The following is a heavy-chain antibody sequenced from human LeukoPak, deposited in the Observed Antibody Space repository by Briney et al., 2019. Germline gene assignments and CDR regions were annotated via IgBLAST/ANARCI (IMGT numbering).Heavy chain of an antibody. CDR2: IWDAASMT. Sequence: GGALRVSCAAPGDSFSSPGMYSVRETPGKGLGWVAYIWDAASMTYYTDSVKSGPTISRETSKNTRCIQIKKPLPESTALYYFAKREGRACAAGAWGQGTLVTVSS. J-gene: IGHJ5*02. V-gene: IGHV3-30*02. CDR1: GDSFSSPG. CDR3: AKREGRACAAGA.